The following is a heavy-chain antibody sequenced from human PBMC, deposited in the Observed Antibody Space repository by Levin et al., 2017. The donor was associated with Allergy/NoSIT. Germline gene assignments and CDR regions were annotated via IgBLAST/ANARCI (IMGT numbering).Heavy chain of an antibody. CDR3: ARSNLEYSSFLYGMDV. D-gene: IGHD6-6*01. Sequence: GESLKISCAASGFTFSSYAMHWVRQAPGKGLEWVAVISYDGSNKYYADSVKGRFTISRDNSKNTLYLQMNSLRAEDTAVYYCARSNLEYSSFLYGMDVWGQGTTVTVSS. CDR2: ISYDGSNK. V-gene: IGHV3-30*04. J-gene: IGHJ6*02. CDR1: GFTFSSYA.